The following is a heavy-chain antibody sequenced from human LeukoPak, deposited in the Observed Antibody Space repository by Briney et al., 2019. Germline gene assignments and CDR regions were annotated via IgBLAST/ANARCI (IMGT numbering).Heavy chain of an antibody. CDR2: IYYSGST. CDR1: GGSISSYY. J-gene: IGHJ6*03. D-gene: IGHD6-19*01. Sequence: PSETLSLTCTVSGGSISSYYWSWIRQPPGKGLEWIGYIYYSGSTNYNPSLKSRVTMSVDTSKNQFSLKLSSVTAADTAVYYCASFGIAVAGQFGDYYYMDVWGKGTTVTISS. V-gene: IGHV4-59*12. CDR3: ASFGIAVAGQFGDYYYMDV.